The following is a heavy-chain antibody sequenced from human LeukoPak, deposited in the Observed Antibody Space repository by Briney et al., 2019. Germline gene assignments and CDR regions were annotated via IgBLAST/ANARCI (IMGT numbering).Heavy chain of an antibody. D-gene: IGHD2-21*02. V-gene: IGHV3-21*01. Sequence: GGSLRLSCAASGFTFSSYSMNWVRQAPGKGLEWVSSIGSSSSYIYYADSVKGRFTISRDNAKNSLYLQMNSLRAEDTAVYYCARDYPYCGGDCYMRAPLDYWGQGTLVTVSS. CDR2: IGSSSSYI. CDR3: ARDYPYCGGDCYMRAPLDY. J-gene: IGHJ4*02. CDR1: GFTFSSYS.